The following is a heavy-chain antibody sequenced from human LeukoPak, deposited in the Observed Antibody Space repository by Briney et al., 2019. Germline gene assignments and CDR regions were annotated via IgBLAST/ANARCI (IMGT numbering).Heavy chain of an antibody. J-gene: IGHJ4*02. CDR2: ISYEGSNE. V-gene: IGHV3-30*18. D-gene: IGHD6-13*01. CDR3: AKDRETTASGTFDY. CDR1: GFSFRSYG. Sequence: GGSLRLSCAASGFSFRSYGTHWVRQAPGKGLEWVAVISYEGSNEYYADSVKGRFTISRDNSKNTLYLQMTSLRAEDTAVYYCAKDRETTASGTFDYWGQGTLVTVSS.